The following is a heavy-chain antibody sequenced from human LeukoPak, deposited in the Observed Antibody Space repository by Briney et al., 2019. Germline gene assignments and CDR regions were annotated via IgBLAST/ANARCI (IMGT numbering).Heavy chain of an antibody. CDR2: ISGSGGST. V-gene: IGHV3-23*01. CDR1: GFTFSSYA. D-gene: IGHD1-26*01. Sequence: GGSLRLSCAVSGFTFSSYAMSWVRQAPGKGLEWVSAISGSGGSTYYADSVKGRFTISRDNSKNTLYLQMNSLRAEDTAVYYCAKGGRVVGASSYFDYWGQGTLVTVSS. J-gene: IGHJ4*02. CDR3: AKGGRVVGASSYFDY.